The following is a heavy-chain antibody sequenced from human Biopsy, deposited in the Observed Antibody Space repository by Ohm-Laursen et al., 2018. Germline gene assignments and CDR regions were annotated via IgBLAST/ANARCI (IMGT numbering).Heavy chain of an antibody. V-gene: IGHV4-61*01. CDR1: GYSIIPSGPEN. CDR2: IYSGGNT. Sequence: SDTLSLTCALSGYSIIPSGPENWSWIRQPPGQGLQYIGFIYSGGNTNYNPSLRSRVTMSVDTSKNQFSLRLNSVTAADTAVYYCARGMRTTGWPYFDYWGQGILVTVSS. CDR3: ARGMRTTGWPYFDY. J-gene: IGHJ4*02. D-gene: IGHD2/OR15-2a*01.